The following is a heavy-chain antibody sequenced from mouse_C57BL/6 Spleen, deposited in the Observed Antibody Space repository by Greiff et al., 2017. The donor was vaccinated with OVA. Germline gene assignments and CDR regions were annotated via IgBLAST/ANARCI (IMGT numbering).Heavy chain of an antibody. J-gene: IGHJ3*01. Sequence: VQLQQPGAELVKPGASVKLSFKASGYTFTSYWMQWVKQRPGQGLEWIGEIDPSDSYTNYNQKFKGKATLTVDTSSSTAYMQLSSLTSEDSAVYYCARGRTWFAYWGQGTLVTVSA. CDR1: GYTFTSYW. V-gene: IGHV1-50*01. CDR2: IDPSDSYT. CDR3: ARGRTWFAY.